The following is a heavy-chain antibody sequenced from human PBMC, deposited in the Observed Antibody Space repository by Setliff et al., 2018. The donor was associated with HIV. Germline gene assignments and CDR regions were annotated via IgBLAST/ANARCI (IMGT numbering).Heavy chain of an antibody. V-gene: IGHV4-61*02. Sequence: SETLSLTCSVSGDSFSSGTYYWSWIRQPAGKGLEWIGRFYTSGSTNYNPSLKSRVTMSVDTSKNQFSLNLNSVTAADTAVYYCARAPTHYFGNNKSSWPDAFDIWGLGTMVTVSS. CDR2: FYTSGST. CDR3: ARAPTHYFGNNKSSWPDAFDI. CDR1: GDSFSSGTYY. J-gene: IGHJ3*02. D-gene: IGHD3-10*01.